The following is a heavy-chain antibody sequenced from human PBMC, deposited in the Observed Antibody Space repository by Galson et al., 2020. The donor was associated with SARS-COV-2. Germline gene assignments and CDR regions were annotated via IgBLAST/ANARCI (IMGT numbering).Heavy chain of an antibody. V-gene: IGHV1-3*01. CDR3: ARPLLSGVFDY. CDR2: INAGNGNT. CDR1: GYTFTSYA. D-gene: IGHD1-26*01. J-gene: IGHJ4*02. Sequence: ASVKVSCQASGYTFTSYAMHWVRQAPGQRLEWMGWINAGNGNTKYSQKFQGRVTITRDTSASTAYMELSSLRSEDTAVYYCARPLLSGVFDYWGQGTLVTVSS.